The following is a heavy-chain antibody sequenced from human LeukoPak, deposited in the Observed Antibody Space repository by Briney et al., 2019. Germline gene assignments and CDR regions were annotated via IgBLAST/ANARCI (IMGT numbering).Heavy chain of an antibody. J-gene: IGHJ4*02. CDR3: AREGGGDYGDLYYFDY. Sequence: ASVKVSCKASGYTFTSYYMHWVRQAPGQGLEWMGIINPSGGSTSYAQKFQGRVTMTRDTSTSTVYMELSSLRSEDTAVYYCAREGGGDYGDLYYFDYWGQGTLVTVSS. CDR1: GYTFTSYY. V-gene: IGHV1-46*01. CDR2: INPSGGST. D-gene: IGHD4-17*01.